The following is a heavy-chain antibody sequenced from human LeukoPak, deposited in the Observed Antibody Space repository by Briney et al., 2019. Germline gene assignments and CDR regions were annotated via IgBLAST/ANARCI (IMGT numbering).Heavy chain of an antibody. J-gene: IGHJ4*02. V-gene: IGHV4-39*01. CDR2: IYYSGST. CDR3: ARLDYSSSYYDS. CDR1: GGSISSSSYY. D-gene: IGHD6-13*01. Sequence: PSETLSLTRSVSGGSISSSSYYWGWIRQPPGKGLEWIGSIYYSGSTYHNPSLKSRVTMSVDTSKNQFSLTLTSVTAADTAIYYCARLDYSSSYYDSWGQGTLVTVSS.